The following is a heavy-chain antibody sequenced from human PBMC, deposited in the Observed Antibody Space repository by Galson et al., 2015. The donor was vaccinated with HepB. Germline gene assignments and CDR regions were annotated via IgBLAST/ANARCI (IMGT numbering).Heavy chain of an antibody. CDR1: GHILTDLS. CDR3: ATPMLSGALDI. CDR2: FGPEDGET. J-gene: IGHJ3*02. V-gene: IGHV1-24*01. D-gene: IGHD3-16*01. Sequence: QSGAEVKKPGESLKISCKVSGHILTDLSVHWVRQAPGKGLQWMGSFGPEDGETLDAQRFQGRVTLTGDTSTNTLYMELRNLRSDDTAVYYCATPMLSGALDIWGQGTIVTVSS.